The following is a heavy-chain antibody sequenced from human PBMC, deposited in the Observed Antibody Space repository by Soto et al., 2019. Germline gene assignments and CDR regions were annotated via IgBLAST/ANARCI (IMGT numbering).Heavy chain of an antibody. D-gene: IGHD3-3*01. V-gene: IGHV4-59*01. CDR3: ARGFLESLPRMVLACYYYCMDV. Sequence: SETLSITCAVYGGSISSYYWSWIRQPPGKGLEWIGDIYYSGSTNYNPSLKSRVTISVDTSKNQFSLKLSSVTAAATAVYYCARGFLESLPRMVLACYYYCMDVWGQGTPVTVSS. CDR1: GGSISSYY. J-gene: IGHJ6*02. CDR2: IYYSGST.